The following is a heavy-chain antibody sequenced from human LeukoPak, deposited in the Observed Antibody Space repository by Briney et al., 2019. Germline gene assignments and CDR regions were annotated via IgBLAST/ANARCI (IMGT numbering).Heavy chain of an antibody. CDR2: IYTSGST. Sequence: SETLSLTCTVSGGSISSYYWSWIRQPAGKGLEWIGRIYTSGSTNYNPSLKSRVTMSVDTSKNQFSLKLSSVAAADTAVYFCARGRVSSSTWYSTYYYYFYMDVWGKGTTVTVSS. D-gene: IGHD1-1*01. V-gene: IGHV4-4*07. CDR1: GGSISSYY. CDR3: ARGRVSSSTWYSTYYYYFYMDV. J-gene: IGHJ6*03.